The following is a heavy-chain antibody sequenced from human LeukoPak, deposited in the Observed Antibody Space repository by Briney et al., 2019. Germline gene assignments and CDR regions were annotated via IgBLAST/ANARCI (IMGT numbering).Heavy chain of an antibody. CDR3: ARDLGSYSSGWYMGFDY. V-gene: IGHV3-7*01. CDR1: GFTFSSYW. CDR2: IKGDGSEK. Sequence: GGSLRLSCAASGFTFSSYWMTWVRQAPGKGLEWVGNIKGDGSEKYYVDSVKGRFTISRDNAKNSLYLQMNSLRAEDTAIYYCARDLGSYSSGWYMGFDYWGQGTLVTVSS. J-gene: IGHJ4*02. D-gene: IGHD6-19*01.